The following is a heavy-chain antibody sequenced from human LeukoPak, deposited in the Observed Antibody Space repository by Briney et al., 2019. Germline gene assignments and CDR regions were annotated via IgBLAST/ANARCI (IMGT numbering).Heavy chain of an antibody. J-gene: IGHJ4*02. V-gene: IGHV4-30-2*01. CDR1: GGSVSSADYY. CDR2: IYHSGST. Sequence: PSETLSLTCTVSGGSVSSADYYWSWIRQPPGKGLEWIGYIYHSGSTYYNPSLKSRVTISVDRSKNQFSLKLSSVTAADTAVYYCARTGGSTVFDYWGQGTLVTVSS. D-gene: IGHD4-17*01. CDR3: ARTGGSTVFDY.